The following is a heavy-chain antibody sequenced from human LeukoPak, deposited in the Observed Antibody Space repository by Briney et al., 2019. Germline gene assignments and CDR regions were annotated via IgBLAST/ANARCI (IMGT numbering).Heavy chain of an antibody. V-gene: IGHV1-69*13. CDR1: GGTFSNYV. Sequence: EASVKVSCKASGGTFSNYVVGWVRQAPGQGLEWMGGIIPLFGSAKYAQKFQGGVTIVADESTSTAYMELSSLRSDDTAVYYCARVSGCSGTSCPSGFVDSWGQGTLVTVSS. CDR3: ARVSGCSGTSCPSGFVDS. CDR2: IIPLFGSA. J-gene: IGHJ4*02. D-gene: IGHD2-2*01.